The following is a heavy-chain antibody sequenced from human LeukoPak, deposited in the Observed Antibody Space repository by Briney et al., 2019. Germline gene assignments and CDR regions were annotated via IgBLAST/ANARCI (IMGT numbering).Heavy chain of an antibody. CDR1: GGSISSSSYY. V-gene: IGHV4-39*01. CDR2: IYYSGST. D-gene: IGHD3-9*01. CDR3: ASTPRIDDYYYYMDV. Sequence: SETLCLTCTVSGGSISSSSYYWGWIRQPPGKGLAWIGSIYYSGSTYYNPSLKSRVTISVDTSKNQFSLKLSSVTAADTAVYYCASTPRIDDYYYYMDVWGKGTTVTVSS. J-gene: IGHJ6*03.